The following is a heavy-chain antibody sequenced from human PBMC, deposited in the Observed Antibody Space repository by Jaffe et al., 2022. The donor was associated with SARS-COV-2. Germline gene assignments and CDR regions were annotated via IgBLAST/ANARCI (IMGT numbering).Heavy chain of an antibody. CDR1: GGSISSGGYS. CDR3: ARGVGYCTNGVCESNGGADAFDI. J-gene: IGHJ3*02. V-gene: IGHV4-30-2*01. CDR2: IYHSGST. D-gene: IGHD2-8*01. Sequence: QLQLQESGSGLVKPSQTLSLTCAVSGGSISSGGYSWSWIRQPPGKGLEWIGYIYHSGSTYYNPSLKSRVTISVDRSKNQFSLKLSSVTAADTAVYYCARGVGYCTNGVCESNGGADAFDIWGQGTMVTVSS.